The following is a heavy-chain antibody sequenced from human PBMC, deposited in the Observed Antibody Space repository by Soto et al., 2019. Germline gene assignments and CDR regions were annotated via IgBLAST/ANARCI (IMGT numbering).Heavy chain of an antibody. Sequence: SETLSLTCTVSGGSISSYYWSWIRHPAEKRLEWIGRVSSTGSTYYNPSLKSRVTISVDTSKNQVSLNLTSVTAADTAVYYCARGVPAAGTDWFDPWGQGTLVTVSS. CDR3: ARGVPAAGTDWFDP. J-gene: IGHJ5*02. CDR2: VSSTGST. V-gene: IGHV4-4*07. D-gene: IGHD6-13*01. CDR1: GGSISSYY.